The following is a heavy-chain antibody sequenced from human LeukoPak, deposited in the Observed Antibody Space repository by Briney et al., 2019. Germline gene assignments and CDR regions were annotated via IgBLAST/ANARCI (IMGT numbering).Heavy chain of an antibody. CDR3: AKPPRLATYYFDY. Sequence: GGSLRLSCAVSGFTFNNYAMSWVRQAPGKGLEWVSGISGSGGSTYYADSVKGRFTISRDNSKNTLYLQMNSLRADDTAAYYCAKPPRLATYYFDYWGQGTLVTVSS. CDR2: ISGSGGST. D-gene: IGHD5-24*01. J-gene: IGHJ4*02. CDR1: GFTFNNYA. V-gene: IGHV3-23*01.